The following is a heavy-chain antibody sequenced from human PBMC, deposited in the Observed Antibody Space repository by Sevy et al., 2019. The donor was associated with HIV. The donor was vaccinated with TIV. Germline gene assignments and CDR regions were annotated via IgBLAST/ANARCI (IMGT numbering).Heavy chain of an antibody. D-gene: IGHD6-13*01. Sequence: SETLSLTCTVSGGSISSYYWSWNRQPAGKGLEWIGRIYTSGSTNYNPSLKSRVTMSVDTSKNQFSLKLSSVTAADTAVYYCAKYSSSSHYYYYYMDVWGKGTTVTVSS. CDR3: AKYSSSSHYYYYYMDV. CDR2: IYTSGST. CDR1: GGSISSYY. J-gene: IGHJ6*03. V-gene: IGHV4-4*07.